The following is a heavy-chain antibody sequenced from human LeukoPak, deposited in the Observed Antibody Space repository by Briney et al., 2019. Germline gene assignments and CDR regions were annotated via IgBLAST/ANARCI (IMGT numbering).Heavy chain of an antibody. Sequence: GGSLRLSXAASGFTFSSYAMNWVRQAPGKGLEWVSSISSSSSCIYYADSVKGRFTISRGNAKNSLYLQMNSLRAEDTAVYYCARDSFSSGWYLGAFDIWGQGTMVTVSS. CDR1: GFTFSSYA. D-gene: IGHD6-19*01. CDR2: ISSSSSCI. CDR3: ARDSFSSGWYLGAFDI. V-gene: IGHV3-21*01. J-gene: IGHJ3*02.